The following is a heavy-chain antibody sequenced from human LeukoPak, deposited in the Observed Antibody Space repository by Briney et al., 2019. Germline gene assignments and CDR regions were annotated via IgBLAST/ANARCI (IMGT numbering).Heavy chain of an antibody. CDR3: AKDLMITFGGVIVSFDY. CDR1: GFTFSSYA. V-gene: IGHV3-23*01. J-gene: IGHJ4*02. D-gene: IGHD3-16*02. Sequence: GGSLRLPCAASGFTFSSYAMSWVRQAPGKGLEWVSAISGSGGSTYYADSVKGRFTISRDNSKNTLYLQMNSLRAEDTAVYYCAKDLMITFGGVIVSFDYWGQGTLVTVSS. CDR2: ISGSGGST.